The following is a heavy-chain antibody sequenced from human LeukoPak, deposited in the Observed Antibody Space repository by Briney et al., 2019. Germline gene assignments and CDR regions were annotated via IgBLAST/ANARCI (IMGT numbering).Heavy chain of an antibody. D-gene: IGHD6-13*01. CDR1: GYTFTSYA. Sequence: ASVKVSCKASGYTFTSYAMHWVRQAPGQRLEWMGWINAGNGNTKYSQKFQGRVTITRDTSASTAYMELSSLRSEDTAVYYCARGRIAAAGNRYFQHWGQGTLVTVS. CDR2: INAGNGNT. J-gene: IGHJ1*01. V-gene: IGHV1-3*01. CDR3: ARGRIAAAGNRYFQH.